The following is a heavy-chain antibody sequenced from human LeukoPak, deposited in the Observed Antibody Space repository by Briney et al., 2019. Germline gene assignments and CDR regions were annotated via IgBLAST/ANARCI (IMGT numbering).Heavy chain of an antibody. CDR3: ARDLDHYDSSGYRY. V-gene: IGHV3-74*01. J-gene: IGHJ4*02. Sequence: GGSLRLSCAVSGFIFDDYAMHWVRQAPGKGLVWVSRINSDGSSTSYADSVKGRFTISRDNAKNTLYLQMNSLRAEDTAVYYCARDLDHYDSSGYRYWGQGTLVTVSS. D-gene: IGHD3-22*01. CDR1: GFIFDDYA. CDR2: INSDGSST.